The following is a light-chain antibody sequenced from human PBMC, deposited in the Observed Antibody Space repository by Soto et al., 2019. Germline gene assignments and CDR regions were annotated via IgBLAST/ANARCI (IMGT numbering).Light chain of an antibody. CDR1: QSVLYSSNNKNY. CDR2: WAS. V-gene: IGKV4-1*01. Sequence: DIVMTQSPDSLAVSLGERATINCKSSQSVLYSSNNKNYLAWYQQKPGQPPKLLIYWASTRESGVPDRFSGSGSGTDFTLTISSLQAEDVAVYHCQQYYSTPPVTFGPGTKVDIK. J-gene: IGKJ3*01. CDR3: QQYYSTPPVT.